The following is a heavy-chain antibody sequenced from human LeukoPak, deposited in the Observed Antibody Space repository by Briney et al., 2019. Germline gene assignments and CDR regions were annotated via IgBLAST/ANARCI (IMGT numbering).Heavy chain of an antibody. CDR1: GFTFSSYA. J-gene: IGHJ4*02. Sequence: GGSLRLSCAASGFTFSSYAMSWVRQAPGKGLEWVSAISGSGGSTYYADSVKGRFTISRDNSKNTLYLQMNSLSAEDTAVYNCASPPRGYSYGLRSYFDYWGQGTLVTVSS. CDR3: ASPPRGYSYGLRSYFDY. V-gene: IGHV3-23*01. CDR2: ISGSGGST. D-gene: IGHD5-18*01.